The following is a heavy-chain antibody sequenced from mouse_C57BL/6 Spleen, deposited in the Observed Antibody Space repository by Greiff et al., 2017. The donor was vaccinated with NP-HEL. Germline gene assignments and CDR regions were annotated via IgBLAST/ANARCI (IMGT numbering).Heavy chain of an antibody. J-gene: IGHJ1*03. CDR3: ARHPSSGYDEGWYFDV. V-gene: IGHV1-63*01. CDR1: GYTFTNYW. Sequence: QVQLQQSGAELVRPGTSVKMSCKASGYTFTNYWIGWAKQRPGHGLEWIGDIYPGGGYTNYNEKFKGKATLTADKSSSTAYMQFSSLTSEDSAIYYCARHPSSGYDEGWYFDVWGTGTTVTVSS. D-gene: IGHD2-2*01. CDR2: IYPGGGYT.